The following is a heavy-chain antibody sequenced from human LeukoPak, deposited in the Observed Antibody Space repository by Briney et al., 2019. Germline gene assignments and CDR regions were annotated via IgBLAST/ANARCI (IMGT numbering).Heavy chain of an antibody. D-gene: IGHD4-23*01. V-gene: IGHV3-20*04. CDR3: ARDLHINVVTPGSTGLDS. Sequence: PGGSLRLSCAASGFTFSSYAMSWVRQAPGKGLEWVAGINWNGGRTGYAESLKGRFTISRDNAKSSLFLQMDSLRAEDTALYYCARDLHINVVTPGSTGLDSWGQGTMVTVSS. J-gene: IGHJ3*01. CDR1: GFTFSSYA. CDR2: INWNGGRT.